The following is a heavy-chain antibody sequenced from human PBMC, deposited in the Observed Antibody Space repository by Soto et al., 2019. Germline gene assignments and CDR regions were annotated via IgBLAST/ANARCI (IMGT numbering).Heavy chain of an antibody. Sequence: QVQLVQSGGEVKKPGASVKVSCKTFGYTFTNYGITWVRQAPGQGLEWIGWISGYNSNTDYAQKFQGRVTMTKDTRTGTAYMELRRVRVDDTAISFCARERHWEPLPYWGQGTPVVVSS. CDR1: GYTFTNYG. CDR3: ARERHWEPLPY. CDR2: ISGYNSNT. J-gene: IGHJ4*02. D-gene: IGHD1-26*01. V-gene: IGHV1-18*01.